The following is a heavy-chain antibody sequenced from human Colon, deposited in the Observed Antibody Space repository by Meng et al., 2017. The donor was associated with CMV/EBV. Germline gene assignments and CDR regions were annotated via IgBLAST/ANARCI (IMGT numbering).Heavy chain of an antibody. CDR2: ISSTGHDM. J-gene: IGHJ6*02. CDR3: ARDGVRIKIFGVDLYGMDV. Sequence: GESLKISCAVSGFTLRNYNMNWVRQAPAKGLEWVSSISSTGHDMFYADSVKGRFTISTDNAKNTVYLEMNSLTAEDTAVYYCARDGVRIKIFGVDLYGMDVWGQGTAVTVSS. CDR1: GFTLRNYN. D-gene: IGHD3-3*01. V-gene: IGHV3-21*01.